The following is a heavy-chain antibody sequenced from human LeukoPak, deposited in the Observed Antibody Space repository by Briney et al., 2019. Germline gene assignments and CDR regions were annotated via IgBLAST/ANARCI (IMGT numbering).Heavy chain of an antibody. V-gene: IGHV4-34*01. CDR1: GGSFSGYY. CDR2: INHSGST. CDR3: ARGRSSGWQNYFDY. J-gene: IGHJ4*02. Sequence: SETLSLTCAVYGGSFSGYYWSWIRQPPGKGLEWIGEINHSGSTNYNPSLKSRVTISVDTSKNQFSLELSSVTAADTAVYYCARGRSSGWQNYFDYWGQGTLVSVSS. D-gene: IGHD6-19*01.